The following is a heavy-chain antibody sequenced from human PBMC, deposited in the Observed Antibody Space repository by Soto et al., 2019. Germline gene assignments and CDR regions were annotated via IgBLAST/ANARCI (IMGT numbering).Heavy chain of an antibody. D-gene: IGHD3-10*01. V-gene: IGHV4-59*01. CDR3: ARDGSTMVRVVSRLYGMDV. CDR2: IYYSGST. CDR1: GGSISSYY. Sequence: SETLSLTCTVSGGSISSYYWSWVRQPPGKGLEWIGYIYYSGSTNYNPSLKSRVTISVDTSKNQFSLKLSSVTAADTAVYYCARDGSTMVRVVSRLYGMDVWGQGTTVTVSS. J-gene: IGHJ6*02.